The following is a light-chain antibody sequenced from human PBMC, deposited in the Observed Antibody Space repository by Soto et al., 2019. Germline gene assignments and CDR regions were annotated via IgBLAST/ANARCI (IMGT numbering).Light chain of an antibody. J-gene: IGKJ5*01. CDR2: KAS. V-gene: IGKV1-5*03. CDR1: QSISNW. Sequence: DIQMTQSPSTLSASVGDRVTITCRASQSISNWLAWYQQKPGKAPKLLICKASVLESGVSSRFSGSGSGTEFTLTISSLQPDDFATYYCQQYNGPFGQRTRLEIK. CDR3: QQYNGP.